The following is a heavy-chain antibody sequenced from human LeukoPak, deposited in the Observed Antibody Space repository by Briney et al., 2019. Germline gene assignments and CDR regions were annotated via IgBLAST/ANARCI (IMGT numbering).Heavy chain of an antibody. CDR1: GGTFSSCA. V-gene: IGHV1-69*13. CDR2: IIPIFGTA. Sequence: GASVKVSCKASGGTFSSCAISWVRQAPGQGLEWMGGIIPIFGTANYAQKFQGRVTITADESTSTAYMELSSLRSEDTAVYYCANLVVGATTGLFDYWGQGTLVTVSS. D-gene: IGHD1-26*01. CDR3: ANLVVGATTGLFDY. J-gene: IGHJ4*02.